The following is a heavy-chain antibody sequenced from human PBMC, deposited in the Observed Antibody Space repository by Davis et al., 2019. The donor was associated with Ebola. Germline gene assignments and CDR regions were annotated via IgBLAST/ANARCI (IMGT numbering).Heavy chain of an antibody. J-gene: IGHJ4*02. CDR1: GFTFSNYA. CDR2: ISGSGGST. V-gene: IGHV3-23*01. Sequence: GESLKISCAASGFTFSNYAMTWVRQAPGKGLEWVSAISGSGGSTYYADSVKGRFTISRDNSKNTLYLQMNSPRAEDTAVYYCAKRRRGGYYDSSGYYIGFWGQGTLVTVSS. CDR3: AKRRRGGYYDSSGYYIGF. D-gene: IGHD3-22*01.